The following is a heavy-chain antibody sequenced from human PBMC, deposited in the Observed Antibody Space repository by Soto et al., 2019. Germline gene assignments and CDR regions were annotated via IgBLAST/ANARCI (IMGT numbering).Heavy chain of an antibody. CDR3: AKRGDSTSWYWFDP. CDR1: GFTISSSA. CDR2: ISGTGTST. D-gene: IGHD6-13*01. Sequence: EVQLLESGGGLVKPGGSLRLSCAASGFTISSSAMSWVRQAPGKGLEWVSAISGTGTSTYYADSVKGRFTISRDESKNTLYLQMSSLRAEDTALYYCAKRGDSTSWYWFDPWGQGTLVTVSS. V-gene: IGHV3-23*01. J-gene: IGHJ5*02.